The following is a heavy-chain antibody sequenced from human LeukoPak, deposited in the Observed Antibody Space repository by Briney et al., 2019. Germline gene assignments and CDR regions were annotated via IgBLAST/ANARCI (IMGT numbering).Heavy chain of an antibody. CDR2: ISSSGSTI. Sequence: GGSLRLSCAVSEFIVSINYMTWVRQAPGKGLEWVSYISSSGSTIYYADSVKGRFTISRDNSKNTLYLQMNSLRAEDTAVYYCANLRAVRGVIPFDYWGQGTLVTVSS. J-gene: IGHJ4*02. CDR1: EFIVSINY. D-gene: IGHD3-10*01. V-gene: IGHV3-48*01. CDR3: ANLRAVRGVIPFDY.